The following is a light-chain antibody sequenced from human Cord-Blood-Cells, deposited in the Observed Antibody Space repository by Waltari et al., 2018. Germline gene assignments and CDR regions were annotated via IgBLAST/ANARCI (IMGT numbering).Light chain of an antibody. V-gene: IGLV3-19*01. J-gene: IGLJ2*01. CDR1: SLRSYY. CDR3: NSRDSSGNHVV. Sequence: SSELTQDPAASVALGQTVRITCQGDSLRSYYASWYQQKPGQAPVLVIYGKNNRPSGIPDRFSGSSSGNTASLTITVAQAEDEADYYCNSRDSSGNHVVFGGGTKLTVL. CDR2: GKN.